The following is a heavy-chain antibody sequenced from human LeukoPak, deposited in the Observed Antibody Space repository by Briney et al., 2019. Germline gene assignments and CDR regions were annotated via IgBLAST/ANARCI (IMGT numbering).Heavy chain of an antibody. J-gene: IGHJ5*02. CDR2: INPSGGST. Sequence: GASVKVSCKASGYTFTSYYMHWVRQAPGQGLEWMGIINPSGGSTNYAQKFQGRVTITADESTSTAYMELSSLRSEDTAVYYCARDARHRYCSSSSCYRGWLDPWGQGTPVTVSS. V-gene: IGHV1-46*01. CDR3: ARDARHRYCSSSSCYRGWLDP. D-gene: IGHD2-2*01. CDR1: GYTFTSYY.